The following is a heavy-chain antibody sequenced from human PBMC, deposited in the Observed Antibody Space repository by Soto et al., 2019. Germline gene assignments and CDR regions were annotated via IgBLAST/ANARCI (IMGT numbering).Heavy chain of an antibody. D-gene: IGHD6-6*01. CDR3: ARLKPARGSSGTFDY. Sequence: PGGSLRLSCAASGFTFSSYAMSWVRQAPGKGLEWVSAISGSGGSTYYADSVKGRFTISRDNSKNTLYLQMNSLRAEDTAVYYCARLKPARGSSGTFDYWGQGTLVTVSS. CDR1: GFTFSSYA. V-gene: IGHV3-23*01. J-gene: IGHJ4*02. CDR2: ISGSGGST.